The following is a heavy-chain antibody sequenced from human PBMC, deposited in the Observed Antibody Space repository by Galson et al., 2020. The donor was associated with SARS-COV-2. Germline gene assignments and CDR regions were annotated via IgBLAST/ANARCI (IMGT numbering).Heavy chain of an antibody. D-gene: IGHD3-16*01. CDR1: GFTFSSYA. CDR3: ARDGGVYLGY. Sequence: GGSLRLSCAASGFTFSSYAMHWVRQAPGKGLEWVAVISYDGSNKYYADSVKGRFTISRDNSKNTLYLQMNSLRAEDTAVYYCARDGGVYLGYWGQGTLVTVSS. J-gene: IGHJ4*02. CDR2: ISYDGSNK. V-gene: IGHV3-30*04.